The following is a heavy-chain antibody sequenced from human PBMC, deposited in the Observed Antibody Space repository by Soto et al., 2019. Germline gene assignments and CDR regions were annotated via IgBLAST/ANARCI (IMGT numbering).Heavy chain of an antibody. CDR2: IYHSGST. J-gene: IGHJ4*02. CDR3: ARGTAYDDFWSGYPPLDY. CDR1: GGSISSGGYS. D-gene: IGHD3-3*01. Sequence: SETLSLTCAVSGGSISSGGYSWSWIRQPPGKGLEWIGYIYHSGSTYYNPSLKSRVTISVDRSKNQFSLKLSSVTAADTAVYYCARGTAYDDFWSGYPPLDYWGQGTLVTVSS. V-gene: IGHV4-30-2*01.